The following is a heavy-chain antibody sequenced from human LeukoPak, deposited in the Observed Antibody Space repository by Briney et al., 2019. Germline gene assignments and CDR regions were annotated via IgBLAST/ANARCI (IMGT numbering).Heavy chain of an antibody. CDR3: AKYDNSGRAGGY. D-gene: IGHD3-22*01. J-gene: IGHJ4*02. Sequence: GRSLRLSCAASGFTFSNYGMHWVRQAPGKGLEWVAVIWYDGSNKYYADSVKGRFTISRDNSRNTLYLQMNSLRVEDTAMYYCAKYDNSGRAGGYWGQGTLVTVSS. V-gene: IGHV3-33*06. CDR2: IWYDGSNK. CDR1: GFTFSNYG.